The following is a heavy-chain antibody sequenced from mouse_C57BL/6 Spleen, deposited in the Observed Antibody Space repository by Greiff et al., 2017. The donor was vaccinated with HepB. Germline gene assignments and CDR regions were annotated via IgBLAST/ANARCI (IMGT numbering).Heavy chain of an antibody. CDR2: INPYNGGT. D-gene: IGHD3-3*01. J-gene: IGHJ4*01. CDR1: GYTFTDYY. CDR3: ARGDPHYYAMDY. Sequence: VQLKQSGPVLVKPGASVKMSCKASGYTFTDYYMNWVKQSHGKSLEWIGVINPYNGGTSYNQKFKGKATLTVDKSSSTAYMALNSLTSEDSAVYYCARGDPHYYAMDYWGQGTSVTVSS. V-gene: IGHV1-19*01.